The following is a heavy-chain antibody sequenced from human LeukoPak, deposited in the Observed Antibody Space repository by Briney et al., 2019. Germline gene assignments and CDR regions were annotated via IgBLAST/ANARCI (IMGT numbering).Heavy chain of an antibody. Sequence: SETLSLTCTVSGYSISSGYYWGWIRQPPGKGLEWIGSIYHSGSTYYNPSLKSRVTISVDTSKNQFSLKLSSVTAADTAVYYCARQWRYYHPSYFDYWGQGTLVTVSS. CDR1: GYSISSGYY. V-gene: IGHV4-38-2*02. CDR3: ARQWRYYHPSYFDY. D-gene: IGHD1-26*01. CDR2: IYHSGST. J-gene: IGHJ4*02.